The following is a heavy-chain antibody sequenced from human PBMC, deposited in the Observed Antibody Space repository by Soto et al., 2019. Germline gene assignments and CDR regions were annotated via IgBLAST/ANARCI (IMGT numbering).Heavy chain of an antibody. CDR1: GFSFSSYA. CDR3: AKDTGGILGQLGLAFHI. V-gene: IGHV3-23*01. J-gene: IGHJ3*02. Sequence: GGSLRLSCAASGFSFSSYAMTWVRQAPGKGLEWVSTLTGSGTDTYHTDSVKDRFTISRDNSKNTRYLQMNSLIVEDTAVYYCAKDTGGILGQLGLAFHIWGQGTLVTVSS. D-gene: IGHD3-16*01. CDR2: LTGSGTDT.